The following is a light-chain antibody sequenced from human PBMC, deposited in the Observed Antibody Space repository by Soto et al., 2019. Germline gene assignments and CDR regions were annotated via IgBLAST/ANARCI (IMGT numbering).Light chain of an antibody. CDR3: QKYYSAPRT. Sequence: DIQMTQSPSSLSASVGDRVTITCRASQDISNYLGWYQQKPGKVPKLLIYAASTLQAGVPSRFSGSGSGTDFTLTISRLQPEDVATYYCQKYYSAPRTFGQGTKVEIK. J-gene: IGKJ1*01. V-gene: IGKV1-27*01. CDR2: AAS. CDR1: QDISNY.